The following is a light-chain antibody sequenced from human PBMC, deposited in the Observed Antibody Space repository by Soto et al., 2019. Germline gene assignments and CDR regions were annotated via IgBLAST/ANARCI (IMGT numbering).Light chain of an antibody. Sequence: QSALTQPPSASGSAGQSVTISCTGPTNDVGGFNYVSWYQQHPGRVPKLIIYEVDKRPSGVPDRFSGSKSGNTASLTVSGLQADDEADYYCTSYAGNSNYVFGTGTKVNVL. CDR2: EVD. CDR3: TSYAGNSNYV. J-gene: IGLJ1*01. V-gene: IGLV2-8*01. CDR1: TNDVGGFNY.